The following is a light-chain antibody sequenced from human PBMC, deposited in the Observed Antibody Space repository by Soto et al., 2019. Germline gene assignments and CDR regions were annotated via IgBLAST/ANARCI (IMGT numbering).Light chain of an antibody. CDR3: QQYNNWPLT. CDR2: GAS. CDR1: QSVSNN. V-gene: IGKV3-15*01. J-gene: IGKJ5*01. Sequence: EIVMTQSPATLSVSPVERATLSCRASQSVSNNLAWYHQKPGQAPRLIYGASTRATAIPARFSGSGSGTEFTLTISSLQSEDFAIYYCQQYNNWPLTFGQGTRLEI.